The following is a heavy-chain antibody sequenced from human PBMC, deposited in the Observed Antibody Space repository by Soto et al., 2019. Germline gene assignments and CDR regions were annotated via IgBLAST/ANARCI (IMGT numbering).Heavy chain of an antibody. CDR2: IYSGGST. Sequence: GGSLRLSCAASGFSVSTNYMTWVRQAPGKGLEWVSVIYSGGSTYYADSVKGRFTISRDNSKNTLHLQMNSLRAEDTAVYYCARGSGSLYHFDFWGRGTLVTVSS. J-gene: IGHJ4*02. CDR3: ARGSGSLYHFDF. CDR1: GFSVSTNY. V-gene: IGHV3-53*01. D-gene: IGHD1-26*01.